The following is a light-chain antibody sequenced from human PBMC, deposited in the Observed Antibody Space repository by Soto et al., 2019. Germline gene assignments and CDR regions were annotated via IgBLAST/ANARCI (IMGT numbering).Light chain of an antibody. J-gene: IGLJ2*01. CDR3: SSYTTSTTLV. CDR1: SNDVGAYNY. Sequence: QSALTQPASVSGSPGQSITISCTGTSNDVGAYNYVSWYQQHPGNAPKLMIYDVSNRPSGVSNRFSGSKSGNTASLTISGLQAEDEADYYCSSYTTSTTLVFGGGTKLTVL. CDR2: DVS. V-gene: IGLV2-14*01.